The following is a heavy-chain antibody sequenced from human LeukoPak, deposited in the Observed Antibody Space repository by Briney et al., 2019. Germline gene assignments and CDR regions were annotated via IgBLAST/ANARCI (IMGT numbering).Heavy chain of an antibody. CDR2: MSPNGGDT. D-gene: IGHD3-3*01. CDR1: GYTFTSHD. CDR3: ARGSHDFWSGSPTTLNDY. J-gene: IGHJ4*02. Sequence: ASVKVSCKASGYTFTSHDINWVRQATGQGLEWMGWMSPNGGDTGYAQKFQGRVTITADESTSTAYMELSSLRSEDTAVYYCARGSHDFWSGSPTTLNDYWGQGTLVTVSS. V-gene: IGHV1-8*01.